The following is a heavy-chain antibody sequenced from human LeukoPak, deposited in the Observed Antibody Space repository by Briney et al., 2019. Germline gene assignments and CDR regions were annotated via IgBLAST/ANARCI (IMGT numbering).Heavy chain of an antibody. CDR1: GFTSSSYS. V-gene: IGHV3-21*01. CDR3: ARGMQTDYCSSTSCSYYGYYYYYGMDV. CDR2: ISSSSSYI. Sequence: GGSLRLSCAASGFTSSSYSMNWVRQAPGKGLEWVSSISSSSSYIYYADSVKGRFTISRDNAKNSLYLQMNSLRAEDTAVYYCARGMQTDYCSSTSCSYYGYYYYYGMDVWGQGTTVTVSS. D-gene: IGHD2-2*01. J-gene: IGHJ6*02.